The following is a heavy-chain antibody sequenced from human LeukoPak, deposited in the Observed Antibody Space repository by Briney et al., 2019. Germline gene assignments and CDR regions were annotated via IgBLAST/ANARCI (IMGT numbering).Heavy chain of an antibody. CDR3: ARNSGYSDY. D-gene: IGHD1-26*01. V-gene: IGHV4-59*01. CDR2: IYYSGST. Sequence: SETLSLTCTVSGGSISSYYWSWIRQPPGKGLEWIGYIYYSGSTNYNPSLKSRVTISVDTSKNQFSLKLSSVTAADTAVYYCARNSGYSDYWGQGTLVTVSS. CDR1: GGSISSYY. J-gene: IGHJ4*02.